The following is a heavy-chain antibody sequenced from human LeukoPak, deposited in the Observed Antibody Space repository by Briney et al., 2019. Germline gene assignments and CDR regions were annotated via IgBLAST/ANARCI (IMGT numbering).Heavy chain of an antibody. Sequence: GGSLRLSCAASGFALGSHWMTWVRQVPGRGPEWVANVNRDGSETYYLDSVKGRFTVSKDNAKNSLYLQMNSLRAEDTALYHCARNNGMDVWGQGTTVIVSS. CDR3: ARNNGMDV. CDR1: GFALGSHW. V-gene: IGHV3-7*03. J-gene: IGHJ6*02. CDR2: VNRDGSET.